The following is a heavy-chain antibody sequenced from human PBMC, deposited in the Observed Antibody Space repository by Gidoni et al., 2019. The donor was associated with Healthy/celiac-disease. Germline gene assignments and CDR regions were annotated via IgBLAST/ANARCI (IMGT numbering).Heavy chain of an antibody. CDR3: ARPYCSGCSCYSKNAFDI. J-gene: IGHJ3*02. D-gene: IGHD2-15*01. CDR2: IST. CDR1: GGSFSGYY. V-gene: IGHV4-34*01. Sequence: QVQLQQWGAGLLTPSETLSLTCAVYGGSFSGYYWSWIRQPPGKGLEWIGEISTNYNPSLKSRVTISVDTSKNQFSLKLSSVTAADTAVYYCARPYCSGCSCYSKNAFDIWGQGTMVTVSS.